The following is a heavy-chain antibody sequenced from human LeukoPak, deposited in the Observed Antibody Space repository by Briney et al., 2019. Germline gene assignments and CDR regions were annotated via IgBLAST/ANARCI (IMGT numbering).Heavy chain of an antibody. J-gene: IGHJ4*02. Sequence: GGSLRLSCAASGFTFNSYAMSWVRQAPGKELERVSAISGSGGSTYYADSVKGRFTISRDNSKNTLYLQMNSLRAEDTAVYYCAKGRIRGAVAGDFDYWGQGTLVTVSS. CDR3: AKGRIRGAVAGDFDY. CDR2: ISGSGGST. V-gene: IGHV3-23*01. D-gene: IGHD6-19*01. CDR1: GFTFNSYA.